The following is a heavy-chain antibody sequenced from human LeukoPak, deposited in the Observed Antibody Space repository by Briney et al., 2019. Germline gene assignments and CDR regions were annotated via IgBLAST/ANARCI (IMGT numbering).Heavy chain of an antibody. J-gene: IGHJ4*02. D-gene: IGHD6-19*01. Sequence: GGSLRLSCAASGFAFSDYYMSWIRRAPGKGLEWVSYISSSSSYTNYADSVKGRFTISRDNAKNSLYLQMNSLRAEDTAVYYCASNVAGKGDYWGQGTLVTVSS. CDR1: GFAFSDYY. CDR2: ISSSSSYT. CDR3: ASNVAGKGDY. V-gene: IGHV3-11*06.